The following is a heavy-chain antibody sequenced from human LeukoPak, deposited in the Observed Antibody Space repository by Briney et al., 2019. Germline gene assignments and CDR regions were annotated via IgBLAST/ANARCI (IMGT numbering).Heavy chain of an antibody. V-gene: IGHV3-66*01. D-gene: IGHD5-12*01. CDR3: ARYDYGRSGFDY. CDR2: IYSGGTT. J-gene: IGHJ4*02. CDR1: GFTVSTNY. Sequence: GGSLRLSCAASGFTVSTNYMSWVRQAPGKGLEWVSVIYSGGTTYYADSVKGRFSISRDNSKNMLDLQMNSLRAEDTAVYYCARYDYGRSGFDYWGQGTLVTVSS.